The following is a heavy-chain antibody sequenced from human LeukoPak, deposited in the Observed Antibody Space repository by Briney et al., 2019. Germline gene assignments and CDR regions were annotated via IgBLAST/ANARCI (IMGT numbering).Heavy chain of an antibody. D-gene: IGHD2/OR15-2a*01. Sequence: SVKVSCKASVGTFSSYAISWVRQAPGQWLEWMGGIIPIFGTANYAQKFQGRVTITADESTSTAYMELSSLRSEDTAVYYCARGSTTTRYYYYYGMDVWGQGTTVTVSS. J-gene: IGHJ6*02. CDR1: VGTFSSYA. CDR3: ARGSTTTRYYYYYGMDV. V-gene: IGHV1-69*13. CDR2: IIPIFGTA.